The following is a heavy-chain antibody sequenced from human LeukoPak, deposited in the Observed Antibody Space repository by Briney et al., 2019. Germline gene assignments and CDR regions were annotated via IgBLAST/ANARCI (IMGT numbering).Heavy chain of an antibody. CDR2: INSDGSST. D-gene: IGHD3-10*01. Sequence: PGGSLRLSCAASGFTFSNYWMHWVRQAPGKGLVWVSRINSDGSSTSYADSVKGRFTISRDNAKNSLYLQMNSLRAEDTALYYCAKDMYYGSGSYSAPIFDYWGQGTLVTVSS. J-gene: IGHJ4*02. CDR1: GFTFSNYW. CDR3: AKDMYYGSGSYSAPIFDY. V-gene: IGHV3-74*01.